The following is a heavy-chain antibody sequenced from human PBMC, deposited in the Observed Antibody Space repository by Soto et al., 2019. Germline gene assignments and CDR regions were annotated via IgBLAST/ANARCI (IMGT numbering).Heavy chain of an antibody. CDR1: GFTFSNAW. J-gene: IGHJ4*02. D-gene: IGHD3-10*01. Sequence: GGSLRLSCAASGFTFSNAWMSWVRPAPGKGLEWVGRIKSKTDGGTTDYAAPVKGRFTISRDDSKNTLYLQMSSLKTEDTAVYYCTIQNARGVPDYWGQGTLVTVSS. V-gene: IGHV3-15*07. CDR3: TIQNARGVPDY. CDR2: IKSKTDGGTT.